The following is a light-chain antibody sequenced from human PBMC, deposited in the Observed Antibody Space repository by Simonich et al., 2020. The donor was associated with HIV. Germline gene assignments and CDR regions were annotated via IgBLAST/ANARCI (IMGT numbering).Light chain of an antibody. J-gene: IGLJ2*01. V-gene: IGLV2-14*03. CDR3: SSYTSSSTRVV. CDR2: DVS. CDR1: SSDVGGYND. Sequence: QSALTQPASVSGSPGQSITLSCTGTSSDVGGYNDVSWYQQHPGQAPQLLIYDVSNRPSGVSNRFSGSKSGNTASLTISALQAEDEADYYCSSYTSSSTRVVFGGGTKLTVL.